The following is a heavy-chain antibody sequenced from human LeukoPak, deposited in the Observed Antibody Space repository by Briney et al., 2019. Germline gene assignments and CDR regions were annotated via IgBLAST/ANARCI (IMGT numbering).Heavy chain of an antibody. D-gene: IGHD3-22*01. CDR1: GFTVSSNY. CDR3: ARHSYDGTTYYHPFDY. CDR2: VYSGGST. V-gene: IGHV3-53*01. Sequence: PGGSLSLSCASSGFTVSSNYMSWVRPAPGKGLAWVSVVYSGGSTSYADSVKGRFTISRDNSKNTLFLQMNSLRAEDTAVYYCARHSYDGTTYYHPFDYWGQGTLVTVSS. J-gene: IGHJ4*02.